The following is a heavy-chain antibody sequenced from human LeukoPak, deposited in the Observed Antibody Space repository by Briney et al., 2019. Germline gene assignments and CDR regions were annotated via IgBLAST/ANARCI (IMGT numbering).Heavy chain of an antibody. D-gene: IGHD3-22*01. CDR2: IIPILGIA. J-gene: IGHJ6*02. CDR1: GGIFSSYA. V-gene: IGHV1-69*04. CDR3: ARGYYDSSGYSGYYYYGMDV. Sequence: SVKVSCKASGGIFSSYAISWVRQAPGQGLEWMGRIIPILGIANYAQKFKGRVTITADKSTSTAYMELSSLRSEDTAVYYCARGYYDSSGYSGYYYYGMDVWGQGTTVTVSS.